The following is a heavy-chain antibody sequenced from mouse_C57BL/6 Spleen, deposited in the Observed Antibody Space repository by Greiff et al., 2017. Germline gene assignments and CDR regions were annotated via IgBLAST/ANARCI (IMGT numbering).Heavy chain of an antibody. CDR1: GFTFSDYY. CDR3: AREGGYGGGAMDY. J-gene: IGHJ4*01. CDR2: INYDGSST. V-gene: IGHV5-16*01. D-gene: IGHD1-2*01. Sequence: EVKVVESEGGLVQPGSSMKLSCTASGFTFSDYYMAWVRQVPEKGLEWVANINYDGSSTYYLDSLKSRFIISRDNAKNILYLQMSSLKSEDTATYYCAREGGYGGGAMDYWGQGTSVTVSS.